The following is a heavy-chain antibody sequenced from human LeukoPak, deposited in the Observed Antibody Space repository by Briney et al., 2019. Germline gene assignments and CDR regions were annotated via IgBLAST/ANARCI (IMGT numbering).Heavy chain of an antibody. CDR3: ARVGGELGHFDY. V-gene: IGHV4-39*07. CDR1: GGSISSSSYY. Sequence: SETLSLTCTVSGGSISSSSYYWGWIRQPPGKGLEWYGSIYYSGITYYNPSLKSRLTLSVDTSKNQFSLKLSSVTAADTAVYYCARVGGELGHFDYWGQGTLVTVSS. CDR2: IYYSGIT. D-gene: IGHD7-27*01. J-gene: IGHJ4*02.